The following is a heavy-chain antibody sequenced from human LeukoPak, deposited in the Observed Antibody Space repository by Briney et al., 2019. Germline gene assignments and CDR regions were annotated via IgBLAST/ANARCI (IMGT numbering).Heavy chain of an antibody. V-gene: IGHV4-59*01. J-gene: IGHJ3*02. CDR3: ARDAGYSGYDYVAVDAFDI. CDR2: IYYSGST. Sequence: SGPTLVKPSETLSLTCTVSGGSISSYYWSWIRQPPGKGLEWIGYIYYSGSTNYNPSLKSRVTISVDTSKNQFSLELSSVTAADTAVYYCARDAGYSGYDYVAVDAFDIWGQGTMVTVSS. D-gene: IGHD5-12*01. CDR1: GGSISSYY.